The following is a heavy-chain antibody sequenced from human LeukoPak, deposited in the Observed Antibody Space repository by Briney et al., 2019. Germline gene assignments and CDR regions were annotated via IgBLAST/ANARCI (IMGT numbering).Heavy chain of an antibody. D-gene: IGHD3-3*01. J-gene: IGHJ6*02. CDR3: AKDKDFWCGYYREVPYYYGRDL. V-gene: IGHV3-30*18. CDR1: GFTFSSYG. CDR2: ISYDGSNK. Sequence: GGSLRFTCAASGFTFSSYGMHWVRQAPGKGLERVAVISYDGSNKYYADSVKGRFTISRDNAKNTLYLQMNSLRAEDTAVYYCAKDKDFWCGYYREVPYYYGRDLWGQGTTVTVSS.